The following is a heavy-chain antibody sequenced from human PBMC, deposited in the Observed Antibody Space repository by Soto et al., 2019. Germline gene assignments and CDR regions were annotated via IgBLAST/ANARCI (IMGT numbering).Heavy chain of an antibody. CDR2: IWYDGSNK. Sequence: QVQLVESGGGVVQPGXSLRLSCAASGFTFSSYGMHWVRQAPGKGLEWVALIWYDGSNKYYADSVKGRFTISRDNSKNTLYLQMNSLRAEDTAVYYCARDRATYPHYYFDLWGRGTLVSVSS. J-gene: IGHJ2*01. CDR3: ARDRATYPHYYFDL. CDR1: GFTFSSYG. D-gene: IGHD1-26*01. V-gene: IGHV3-33*01.